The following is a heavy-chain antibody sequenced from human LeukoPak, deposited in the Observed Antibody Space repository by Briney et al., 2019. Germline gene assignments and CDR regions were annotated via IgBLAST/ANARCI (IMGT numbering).Heavy chain of an antibody. D-gene: IGHD5-18*01. J-gene: IGHJ4*02. CDR2: IWYDGRDR. Sequence: PGGSLRLSCAASGFTFSGCGMHWVRQAPGKGLEWVAFIWYDGRDRYYVDSVKGRFTISRDNSKNTLYLQMNSLRAEETAMYYCAKDPYSYASYFDYWGQGTLVTVSS. V-gene: IGHV3-30*02. CDR1: GFTFSGCG. CDR3: AKDPYSYASYFDY.